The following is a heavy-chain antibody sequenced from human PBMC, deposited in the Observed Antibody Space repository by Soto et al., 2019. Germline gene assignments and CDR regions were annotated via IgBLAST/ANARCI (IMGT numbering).Heavy chain of an antibody. CDR3: ASESMEFFDY. J-gene: IGHJ4*02. CDR1: GFTVSSNY. Sequence: EVQLVESGGGLVQPGGSLRLSCAASGFTVSSNYMSWVRQAPGKRLEWVSVIYSGGSTYYADSVKGRFTISRDNSKNTLYRQMNSLRAEDTAVYYCASESMEFFDYWGQGTLVTVSS. V-gene: IGHV3-66*01. CDR2: IYSGGST. D-gene: IGHD3-10*01.